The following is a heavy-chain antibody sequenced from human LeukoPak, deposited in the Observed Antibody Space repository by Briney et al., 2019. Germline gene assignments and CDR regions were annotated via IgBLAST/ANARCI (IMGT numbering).Heavy chain of an antibody. D-gene: IGHD3-10*01. CDR1: GYTFTSYY. V-gene: IGHV1-46*01. Sequence: ASVKVSCKASGYTFTSYYMHWVRQAPGQGLEWMGIINPSGGSTSYAQKFQGRVTMNSDMSTSTAYMELRSLRSDDTAVYYCARASRGYSGSGTYLYYFDHWGQGTLVTVSS. J-gene: IGHJ4*02. CDR2: INPSGGST. CDR3: ARASRGYSGSGTYLYYFDH.